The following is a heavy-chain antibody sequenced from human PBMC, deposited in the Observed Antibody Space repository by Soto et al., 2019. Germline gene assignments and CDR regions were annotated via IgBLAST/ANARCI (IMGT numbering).Heavy chain of an antibody. V-gene: IGHV4-59*01. CDR2: IYYSGST. CDR3: ARGSRDYGFWSGYPPRGVEWFFET. Sequence: SETLSLPCPVSGGSISSYYWSWIRQPPGKGLEWIGYIYYSGSTNYNPSLKCRVTISVDTSKNQFSLKLSSLTAAASAVYYCARGSRDYGFWSGYPPRGVEWFFETWGQGALVNVSS. J-gene: IGHJ5*02. CDR1: GGSISSYY. D-gene: IGHD3-3*01.